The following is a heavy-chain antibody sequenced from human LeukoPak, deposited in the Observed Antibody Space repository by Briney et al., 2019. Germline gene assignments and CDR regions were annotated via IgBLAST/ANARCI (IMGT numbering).Heavy chain of an antibody. D-gene: IGHD3-22*01. Sequence: GGSLRLSCTASGFTFSNYGMHWVRQAPGKGLEWVAFIRYDGTNKYYADSVKGRSTISRDNSKNTLYLQMNSLSAEDTAVFYCATFPYYFDSRVSYFFDFWGQEPLVTVSS. CDR2: IRYDGTNK. CDR1: GFTFSNYG. CDR3: ATFPYYFDSRVSYFFDF. J-gene: IGHJ4*02. V-gene: IGHV3-30*02.